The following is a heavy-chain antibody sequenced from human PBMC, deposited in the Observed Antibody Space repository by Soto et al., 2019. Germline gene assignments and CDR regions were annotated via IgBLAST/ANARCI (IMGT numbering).Heavy chain of an antibody. J-gene: IGHJ4*02. CDR3: AGASYYDSSGSFREGW. CDR2: ISSSSTEI. D-gene: IGHD3-22*01. V-gene: IGHV3-21*01. Sequence: GGSLRLSCAASGFTFSSYTMNWARQTPGKGLEWVSSISSSSTEIYYADSVRGRFTISRDNAKNSLYLQMNSLRAEDTAVYYCAGASYYDSSGSFREGWWGQGTLVTVSS. CDR1: GFTFSSYT.